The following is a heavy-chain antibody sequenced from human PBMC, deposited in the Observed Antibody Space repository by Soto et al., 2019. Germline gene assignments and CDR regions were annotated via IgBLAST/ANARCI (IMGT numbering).Heavy chain of an antibody. D-gene: IGHD6-19*01. CDR2: ISGSGGST. V-gene: IGHV3-23*01. J-gene: IGHJ6*02. CDR1: GFTFSSYA. CDR3: AKPSSSGWFDVGGIHYYYYYGMDV. Sequence: GGSLRLSCAASGFTFSSYAMSWVRQAPGKGLEWVSAISGSGGSTYYADSVKGRFTISRDNSKNTLYLQMNSLRAEDTAVYYCAKPSSSGWFDVGGIHYYYYYGMDVWGQGTTVTVSS.